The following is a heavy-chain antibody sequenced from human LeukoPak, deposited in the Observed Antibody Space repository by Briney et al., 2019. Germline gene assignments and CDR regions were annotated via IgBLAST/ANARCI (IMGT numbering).Heavy chain of an antibody. J-gene: IGHJ4*02. CDR3: ARVSADNRHAIGFFFDS. CDR2: ISGSGGST. Sequence: GGSLRLSCAASGFTFSSYAMSWVRQAPGKGLEWVSAISGSGGSTYYADSVKGRFTISRDNSKNTLYLEVNSLRAEDTAVYYCARVSADNRHAIGFFFDSWGQGTLVTVSS. CDR1: GFTFSSYA. D-gene: IGHD1-1*01. V-gene: IGHV3-23*01.